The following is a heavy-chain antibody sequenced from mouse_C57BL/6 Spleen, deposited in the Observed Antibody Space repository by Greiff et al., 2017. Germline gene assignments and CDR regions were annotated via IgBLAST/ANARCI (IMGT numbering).Heavy chain of an antibody. CDR2: IDPSDSYT. Sequence: QVQLQQSGAELVMPGASVKLSCKASGYTFTSYWMHWVKQRPGQGLEWIGEIDPSDSYTNYNQKFKGKSTLTVDKSSSTAYMQLSSLTSEDSAVYYCARSGLRGYFDYWGQGTTLTVSS. CDR1: GYTFTSYW. V-gene: IGHV1-69*01. CDR3: ARSGLRGYFDY. J-gene: IGHJ2*01. D-gene: IGHD1-1*01.